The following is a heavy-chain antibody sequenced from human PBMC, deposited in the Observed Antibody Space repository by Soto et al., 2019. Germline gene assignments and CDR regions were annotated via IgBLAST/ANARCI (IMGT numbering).Heavy chain of an antibody. CDR3: ARDNSSGYHTRDAFDI. CDR2: ISSSSSYI. V-gene: IGHV3-21*01. Sequence: LRLSCAASGFTFSSYSMNWVRQAPGKGLEWVSSISSSSSYIYYADSVKGRFTISRDNAKNSLYLQMNSLRAEDTAVYYCARDNSSGYHTRDAFDIWGQGTMVTVS. D-gene: IGHD3-22*01. J-gene: IGHJ3*02. CDR1: GFTFSSYS.